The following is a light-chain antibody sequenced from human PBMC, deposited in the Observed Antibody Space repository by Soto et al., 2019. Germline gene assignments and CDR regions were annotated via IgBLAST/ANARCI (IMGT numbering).Light chain of an antibody. CDR3: QQSYSNFT. CDR2: AAS. V-gene: IGKV1-39*01. CDR1: QSISSY. Sequence: DIQMTQSPSSLSASVGDRVTITCRASQSISSYLNWYQQKPGKAPKLLIYAASSLQSGVPSRFSGSGSGTDFTLTISRLQPEDFATYYCQQSYSNFTFGPGTKVDIK. J-gene: IGKJ3*01.